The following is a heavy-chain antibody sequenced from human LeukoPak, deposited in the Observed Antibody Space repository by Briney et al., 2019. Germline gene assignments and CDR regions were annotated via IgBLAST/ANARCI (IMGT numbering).Heavy chain of an antibody. CDR3: ARVRQKFYYYYMDV. Sequence: ASVKVSCKASGGTFSSYAISWVRQAPGQGLEWMGGIIPIFGTANYAQKFQGRVTITADKSTSTAYMELSSLRSEDTAMYYCARVRQKFYYYYMDVWGKGTTVTVSS. J-gene: IGHJ6*03. CDR1: GGTFSSYA. CDR2: IIPIFGTA. V-gene: IGHV1-69*06.